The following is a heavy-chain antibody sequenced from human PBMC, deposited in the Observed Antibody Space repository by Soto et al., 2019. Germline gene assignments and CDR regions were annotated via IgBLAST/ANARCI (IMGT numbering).Heavy chain of an antibody. CDR1: GGSISSDRYF. V-gene: IGHV4-31*03. CDR2: ILNSGST. J-gene: IGHJ6*02. Sequence: QVQLQESGPGLVKPSQTLSLSCSVSGGSISSDRYFWSWVRQHPGKGLAWIAYILNSGSTYFNPSLRGRVRTSVDMSKSQLSLNLCSVTAADTAVYYCARGHTTFGFYYYGLDVWGQGSTVIVSS. D-gene: IGHD3-10*01. CDR3: ARGHTTFGFYYYGLDV.